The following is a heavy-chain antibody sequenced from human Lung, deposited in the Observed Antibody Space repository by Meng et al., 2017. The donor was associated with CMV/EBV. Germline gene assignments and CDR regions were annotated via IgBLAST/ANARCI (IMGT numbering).Heavy chain of an antibody. D-gene: IGHD3-22*01. Sequence: ESXKISXAASGFTFSSYSMNWVRQAPGKGLEWVSSISSSSSYIYYADSVKGRFTISRDNAKNSLYLQMNSLRAEDTAVYYCARAYYYDSSGYYIAPNYYYYGMDVWGQGXTVTVSS. V-gene: IGHV3-21*01. J-gene: IGHJ6*02. CDR2: ISSSSSYI. CDR1: GFTFSSYS. CDR3: ARAYYYDSSGYYIAPNYYYYGMDV.